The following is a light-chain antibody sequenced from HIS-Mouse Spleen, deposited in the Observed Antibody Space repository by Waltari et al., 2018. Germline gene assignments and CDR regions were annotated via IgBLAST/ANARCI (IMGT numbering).Light chain of an antibody. CDR2: EVS. J-gene: IGLJ2*01. V-gene: IGLV2-14*01. CDR3: SSYTSSSFNVV. Sequence: QSALTQPASVSGSPGQSITISCTGTSSYAGGYNYVSWYQHHPGKAPKRIIYEVSNRPSGVSNRFSGSKSGNTASLTISGLQAEDEADYYCSSYTSSSFNVVFGGGTKLTVL. CDR1: SSYAGGYNY.